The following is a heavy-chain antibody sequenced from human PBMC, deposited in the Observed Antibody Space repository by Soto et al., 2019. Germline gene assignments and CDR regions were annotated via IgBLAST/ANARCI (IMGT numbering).Heavy chain of an antibody. CDR2: IYYSGST. CDR3: ARAEMGIAVAPFDY. V-gene: IGHV4-61*08. D-gene: IGHD6-19*01. J-gene: IGHJ4*02. CDR1: GGSISSGDYY. Sequence: SETLSLTCTVSGGSISSGDYYWSWIRQPPGKGLEWIGYIYYSGSTNYNPSLKSRVTISVDTSKNQFSLKLSSVTAADTAVYYCARAEMGIAVAPFDYWGQGTLVTVSS.